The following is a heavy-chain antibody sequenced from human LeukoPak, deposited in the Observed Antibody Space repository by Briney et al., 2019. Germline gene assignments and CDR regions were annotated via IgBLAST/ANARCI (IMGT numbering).Heavy chain of an antibody. CDR1: GYTFTSYY. Sequence: ASVKVSCKASGYTFTSYYMHWVRQAPGQGLEWMGVINPSGGSTGYAQKFQGRVTMTRDTSTSTVYMELSSLRSEDTAVYYCARAKLWHPGDYWGQGTLVTVSS. CDR2: INPSGGST. V-gene: IGHV1-46*01. D-gene: IGHD5-18*01. J-gene: IGHJ4*02. CDR3: ARAKLWHPGDY.